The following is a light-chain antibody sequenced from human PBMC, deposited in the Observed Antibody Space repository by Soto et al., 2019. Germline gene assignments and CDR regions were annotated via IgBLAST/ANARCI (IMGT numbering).Light chain of an antibody. CDR3: AVWDDSLNGYV. Sequence: QSVLTQPPSASGTPGQRVTISCSGRSSNVGTNHVNWYRQLPGTAPKLLIYAHIQRPSGVPDRFSGSTSGTSASLAISGLQSEDEADYYCAVWDDSLNGYVFGTGTKVTVL. J-gene: IGLJ1*01. CDR1: SSNVGTNH. CDR2: AHI. V-gene: IGLV1-44*01.